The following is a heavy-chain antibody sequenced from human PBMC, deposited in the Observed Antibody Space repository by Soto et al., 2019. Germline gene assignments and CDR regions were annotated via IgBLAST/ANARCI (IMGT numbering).Heavy chain of an antibody. CDR1: GFIFKNYA. CDR2: ITRDGYNK. Sequence: QVQLVESGGGVVQPGRSLRLSCAGSGFIFKNYALNWVRQAAGKGLEWVASITRDGYNKYYADSVKGRFTISRDNSRVTLRLQMTALTIEDSSVYYCTKSSGGSSSVGMDYWGQGTRVTVSS. V-gene: IGHV3-30*04. J-gene: IGHJ4*02. CDR3: TKSSGGSSSVGMDY. D-gene: IGHD6-6*01.